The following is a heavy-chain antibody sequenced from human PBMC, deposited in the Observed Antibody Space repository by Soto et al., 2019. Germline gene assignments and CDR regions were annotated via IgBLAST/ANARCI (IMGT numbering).Heavy chain of an antibody. V-gene: IGHV3-53*01. CDR2: IYSGGYT. Sequence: EVQLVESGGGLIQPGGSLRLSCAVSGFTVSNNYMSWVRQAPGKGLEGVSVIYSGGYTAYGDSVKGRFTISRDNSKNTIYLQMNTRGAYAPAVYFCATTRGGGGYWGQGTLVTVSS. CDR3: ATTRGGGGY. J-gene: IGHJ4*02. D-gene: IGHD3-10*01. CDR1: GFTVSNNY.